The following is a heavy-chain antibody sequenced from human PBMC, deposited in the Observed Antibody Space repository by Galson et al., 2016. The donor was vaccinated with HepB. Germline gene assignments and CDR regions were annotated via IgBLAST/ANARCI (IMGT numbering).Heavy chain of an antibody. D-gene: IGHD2/OR15-2a*01. CDR1: GYTFTTSG. J-gene: IGHJ4*02. V-gene: IGHV1-18*04. Sequence: SVTVSCKASGYTFTTSGITCVRPAPGHGLEWMGFLSPDSAYTKSAQNFQGGLTLTTDPSTTTAYMELRGLRFDDTAMYYCARDVQYRFDYWGQGVLVTVSS. CDR3: ARDVQYRFDY. CDR2: LSPDSAYT.